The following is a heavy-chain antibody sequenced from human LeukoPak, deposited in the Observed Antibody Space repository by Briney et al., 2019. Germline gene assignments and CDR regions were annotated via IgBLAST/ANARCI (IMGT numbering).Heavy chain of an antibody. V-gene: IGHV4-39*01. CDR3: ASPVVPAASLSYRDPGMDV. CDR2: IYYSGIT. CDR1: GGSISSSSYY. J-gene: IGHJ6*02. D-gene: IGHD2-2*01. Sequence: SETLSLTCTVSGGSISSSSYYWGWIRQPPGRGLEGFGCIYYSGITYYNPSPKRRITIPVHKPKNHVSLILSSVTAAATAVYYCASPVVPAASLSYRDPGMDVWGQGPTVTVSS.